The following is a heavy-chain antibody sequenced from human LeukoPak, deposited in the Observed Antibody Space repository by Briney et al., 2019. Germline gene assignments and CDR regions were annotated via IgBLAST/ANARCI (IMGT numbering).Heavy chain of an antibody. D-gene: IGHD6-6*01. CDR2: INPNSGGT. V-gene: IGHV1-2*02. CDR3: ARVDSSSSDFDY. Sequence: ASVTVSCTASGYTFTGYYMHWVRQAPGQGLEWMGWINPNSGGTNYAQKFQGRVTMTRDTSISTAYMELSRLRSDDTAVYYCARVDSSSSDFDYWGQGTLVTVSS. J-gene: IGHJ4*02. CDR1: GYTFTGYY.